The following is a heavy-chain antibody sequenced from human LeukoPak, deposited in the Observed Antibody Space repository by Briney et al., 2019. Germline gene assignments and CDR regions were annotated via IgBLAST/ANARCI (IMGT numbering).Heavy chain of an antibody. Sequence: ASVKVSCKASGGTFSSYAISWVRQAPGQGLEWMGGIIPIFGTANYAQKFQGRVTITADESTSTAYMELSSLRSEDTAVYYCARQSSSAYYDSSGLPYDAFDIWGQGTMVTVSS. CDR3: ARQSSSAYYDSSGLPYDAFDI. CDR2: IIPIFGTA. D-gene: IGHD3-22*01. V-gene: IGHV1-69*13. J-gene: IGHJ3*02. CDR1: GGTFSSYA.